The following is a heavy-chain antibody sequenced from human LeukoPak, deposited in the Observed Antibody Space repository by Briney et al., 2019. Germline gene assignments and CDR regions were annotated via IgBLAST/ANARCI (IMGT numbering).Heavy chain of an antibody. J-gene: IGHJ4*02. CDR1: GGSVSSGSRY. CDR2: ISYTGST. Sequence: PAGTLSLICTVSGGSVSSGSRYWSWIRQPPGKGLGWIAYISYTGSTNYNPSLKSRVTISVDTSKNQFSLKLRSVTAADTAVYYCARDPHASDSWGQGTLVTVSS. CDR3: ARDPHASDS. D-gene: IGHD3-16*01. V-gene: IGHV4-61*01.